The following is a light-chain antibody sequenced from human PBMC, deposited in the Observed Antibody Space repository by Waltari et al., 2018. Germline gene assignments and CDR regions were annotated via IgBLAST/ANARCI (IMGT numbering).Light chain of an antibody. CDR2: DVS. CDR1: SSDVAAYIL. Sequence: QSALTQPASVSGPPGQSITISCPGPSSDVAAYILVSWYQQHPGKAPKLMISDVSQRHSGVSARFSGSKSGNTASLTISGLQAEDEADYYCSSFTTSAIYVFGSVTKVTVL. V-gene: IGLV2-14*03. CDR3: SSFTTSAIYV. J-gene: IGLJ1*01.